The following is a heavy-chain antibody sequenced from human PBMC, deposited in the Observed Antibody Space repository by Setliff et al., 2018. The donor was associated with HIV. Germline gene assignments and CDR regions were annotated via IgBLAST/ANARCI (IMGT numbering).Heavy chain of an antibody. CDR1: GYSITSGYS. D-gene: IGHD1-26*01. CDR3: ARRGLVGAPTSFGFDY. J-gene: IGHJ4*02. V-gene: IGHV4-38-2*01. Sequence: SETLSLTCAVSGYSITSGYSWGWIRQPPGKGLEWIGSIYYSGSTYYNPSLKSRVTISVDTSKNQMSLKLSSVTAADTAVYYCARRGLVGAPTSFGFDYWGQGTLVTVSS. CDR2: IYYSGST.